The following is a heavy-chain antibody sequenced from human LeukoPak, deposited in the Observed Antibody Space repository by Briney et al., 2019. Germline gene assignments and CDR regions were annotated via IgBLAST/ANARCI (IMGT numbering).Heavy chain of an antibody. V-gene: IGHV3-15*04. CDR2: TVSEIDGGTT. D-gene: IGHD1-7*01. CDR1: GFTFNYAW. CDR3: TTDEDWNYARKDV. Sequence: TGGSLRLSCAASGFTFNYAWMSWVRQVPGKGLEWVGQTVSEIDGGTTDYAAPVKGRFTISRDDSKSTLYLQMNSLKIEDTAVYYCTTDEDWNYARKDVWGQGATVIVSS. J-gene: IGHJ6*02.